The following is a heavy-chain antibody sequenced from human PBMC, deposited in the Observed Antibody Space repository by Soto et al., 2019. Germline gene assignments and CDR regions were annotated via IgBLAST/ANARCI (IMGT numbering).Heavy chain of an antibody. V-gene: IGHV4-59*01. D-gene: IGHD3-22*01. J-gene: IGHJ5*02. CDR2: IYYSGST. CDR1: GGSISSYY. Sequence: SETLSLTCTVSGGSISSYYWGWIRQPPGKGLEWIGYIYYSGSTNYNPSLKSRVTISVDASKNQFSLKLSSVTAADTAVYYCARGGDYYDSSGYWFDPWGQGTLVTVS. CDR3: ARGGDYYDSSGYWFDP.